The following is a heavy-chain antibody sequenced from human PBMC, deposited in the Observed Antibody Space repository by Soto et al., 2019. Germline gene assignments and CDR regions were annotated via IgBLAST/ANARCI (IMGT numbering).Heavy chain of an antibody. CDR3: TRPPMVRGRYYYGMDV. V-gene: IGHV3-73*01. D-gene: IGHD3-10*01. Sequence: LRLSCAASGFTFSGSAMHWVRQASGKGLEWVGRIRSKANSYATAYAASVKGRFTISRDDSKNTAYLQMNSLKTEDTAVYYCTRPPMVRGRYYYGMDVWGQGTTVTVSS. CDR2: IRSKANSYAT. J-gene: IGHJ6*02. CDR1: GFTFSGSA.